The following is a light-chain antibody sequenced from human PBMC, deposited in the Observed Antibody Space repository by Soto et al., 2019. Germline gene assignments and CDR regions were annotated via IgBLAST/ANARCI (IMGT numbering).Light chain of an antibody. CDR3: QHVNNYPIT. CDR1: QGISSA. Sequence: AIQLTQAPSSLSASVGDRVTITCRARQGISSALAWYQQKPGKAPKLLIYDASSLESGVPSRFSGSGSGTDFTLTVSSLQPEDFATYYCQHVNNYPITFGPGTKVDIK. J-gene: IGKJ3*01. CDR2: DAS. V-gene: IGKV1D-13*01.